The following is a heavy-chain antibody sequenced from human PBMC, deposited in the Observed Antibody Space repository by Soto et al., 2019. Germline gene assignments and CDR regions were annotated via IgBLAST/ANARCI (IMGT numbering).Heavy chain of an antibody. Sequence: VQLVESGGGLVQPGGSLRLSCAASGFTFSSYWMHWVRQAPGKGLVWVSRINSDGSSTSYADSVKGRFTISRDNAKNTLYLQMNSLRAEDTAVYYCASGGHYYDSSGYSDYWGQGTLVTVSS. CDR1: GFTFSSYW. V-gene: IGHV3-74*01. J-gene: IGHJ4*02. D-gene: IGHD3-22*01. CDR2: INSDGSST. CDR3: ASGGHYYDSSGYSDY.